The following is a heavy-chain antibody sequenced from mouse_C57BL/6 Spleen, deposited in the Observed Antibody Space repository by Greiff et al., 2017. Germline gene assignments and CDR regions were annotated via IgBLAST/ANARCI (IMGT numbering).Heavy chain of an antibody. CDR2: IDPSDSYT. Sequence: VQLQQPGAELVMPGASVKLSCKASGYTFTSYWMHWVKQRPGQGLEWIGEIDPSDSYTNYNQKFKGKSTLTVDKSSSTAYMQLSSLTSEDSAVYYCARGEVVAPYFDYWGQGTTLTVSS. CDR3: ARGEVVAPYFDY. J-gene: IGHJ2*01. CDR1: GYTFTSYW. D-gene: IGHD1-1*01. V-gene: IGHV1-69*01.